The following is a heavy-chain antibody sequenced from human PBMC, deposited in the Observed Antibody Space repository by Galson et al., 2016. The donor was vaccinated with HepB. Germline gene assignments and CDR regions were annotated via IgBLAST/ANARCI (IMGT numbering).Heavy chain of an antibody. D-gene: IGHD1-1*01. CDR1: GYTFTDYY. CDR3: ARAQSNWNAH. V-gene: IGHV1-2*02. J-gene: IGHJ4*02. Sequence: SVKVSCKASGYTFTDYYMHWVRQAPGQGLEWMGWINPNTGGIQYAQKFQGRVTMTRDSSISTAFMELSRLTSDDTAIYYCARAQSNWNAHWGPGTLGTVSS. CDR2: INPNTGGI.